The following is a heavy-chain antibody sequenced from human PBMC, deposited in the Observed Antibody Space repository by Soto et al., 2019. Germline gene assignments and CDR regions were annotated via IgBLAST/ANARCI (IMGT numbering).Heavy chain of an antibody. CDR1: GFTFSSYA. V-gene: IGHV3-23*01. D-gene: IGHD3-10*01. Sequence: PGGSLRLSCAASGFTFSSYAMNWVRQAPGKGLEWVSGISGNGGSTYYADSVKGRFTISRDNSKNTLYLQMNSLRAEDTAVYYCAKDRTSAYLIRVMDYWGQGTLVTVSS. J-gene: IGHJ4*02. CDR3: AKDRTSAYLIRVMDY. CDR2: ISGNGGST.